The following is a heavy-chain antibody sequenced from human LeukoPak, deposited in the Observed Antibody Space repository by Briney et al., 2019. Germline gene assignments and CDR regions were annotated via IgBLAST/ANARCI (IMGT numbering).Heavy chain of an antibody. CDR1: GFTFSSYE. J-gene: IGHJ4*02. D-gene: IGHD2-2*01. CDR3: AGVGHSCSSSSCYAPYFDY. CDR2: ISSSGNTV. V-gene: IGHV3-48*03. Sequence: GGSLRLSCAASGFTFSSYEMNWVRQAPGKGLEWVSYISSSGNTVYYADSVKGRFTFSRDNAKNSLYLPMNRLRAEDTAVYYCAGVGHSCSSSSCYAPYFDYWGQGTLVTVSS.